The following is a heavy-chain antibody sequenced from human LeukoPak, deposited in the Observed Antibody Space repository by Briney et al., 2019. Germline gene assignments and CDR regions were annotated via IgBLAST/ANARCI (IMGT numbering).Heavy chain of an antibody. D-gene: IGHD4-11*01. CDR3: AREGLPYSGDH. V-gene: IGHV3-7*01. J-gene: IGHJ4*02. CDR2: IKGDGSEI. CDR1: GFTFSTYW. Sequence: GGSLRLSCAASGFTFSTYWMRWVRQTPGKGLEWVANIKGDGSEINYVDSVKGRFTISRDNDKNSLSLQMNSLTADDTGVYYCAREGLPYSGDHWGQGTLVTVSS.